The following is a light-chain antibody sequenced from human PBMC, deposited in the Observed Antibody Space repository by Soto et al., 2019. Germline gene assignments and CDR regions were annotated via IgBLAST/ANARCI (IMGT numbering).Light chain of an antibody. V-gene: IGKV3-20*01. CDR3: QQYGGSPMYS. Sequence: EIMLTQSPGTLSLSPRERATLSCKTRQAISSRDLAWYQQKFGQAPRLLIYGASTRAAGIPDRFIGSGSGTDFTLTISRLEPEDVAVYYCQQYGGSPMYSFGQGTKLEIK. CDR1: QAISSRD. J-gene: IGKJ2*03. CDR2: GAS.